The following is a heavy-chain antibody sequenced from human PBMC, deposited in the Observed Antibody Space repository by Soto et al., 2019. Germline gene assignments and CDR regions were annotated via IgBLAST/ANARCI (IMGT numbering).Heavy chain of an antibody. CDR3: AKEFVVLVAATYWFDP. CDR2: ISGSGGST. CDR1: GFTFSSYA. Sequence: EVQLLESGGGLVQPGGSLRLSCAASGFTFSSYAMSWVRQAPGKGLEWVSAISGSGGSTYYADSVKGRFTISRDNSKNTLYMQMNSLRAEDTAVYYCAKEFVVLVAATYWFDPWGQGTLVTVSS. V-gene: IGHV3-23*01. D-gene: IGHD2-15*01. J-gene: IGHJ5*02.